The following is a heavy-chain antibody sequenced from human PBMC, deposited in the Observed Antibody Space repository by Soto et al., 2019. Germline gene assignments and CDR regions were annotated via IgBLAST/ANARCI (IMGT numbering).Heavy chain of an antibody. CDR2: IYYSGST. D-gene: IGHD3-3*01. CDR1: GGSISSGGYY. Sequence: PSETLSLTCTVSGGSISSGGYYWSWIRQHPGKGLEWIGYIYYSGSTYYNPSLKSRVTISVDTSKNQFSLKLSSVTAADTAVYYCARAARFLEWLDYWGQGTLVTVSS. J-gene: IGHJ4*02. CDR3: ARAARFLEWLDY. V-gene: IGHV4-31*03.